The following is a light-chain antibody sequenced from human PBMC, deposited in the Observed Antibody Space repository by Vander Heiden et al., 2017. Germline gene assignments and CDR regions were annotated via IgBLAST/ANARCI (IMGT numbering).Light chain of an antibody. Sequence: EIVVTQSPATLSLSPGERATLSCRASQSVSSYLAWYQQKPGQAPRLLIYDASSRAPGIPARFSAYGSQTDFTLTISSREPEDFALYYCQQRRGAFGQGTRLEIK. CDR1: QSVSSY. CDR2: DAS. V-gene: IGKV3-11*01. CDR3: QQRRGA. J-gene: IGKJ5*01.